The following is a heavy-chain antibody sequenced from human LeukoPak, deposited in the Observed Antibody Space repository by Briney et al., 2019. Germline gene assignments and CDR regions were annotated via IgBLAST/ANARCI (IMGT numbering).Heavy chain of an antibody. J-gene: IGHJ6*02. D-gene: IGHD1-26*01. V-gene: IGHV3-30*18. CDR3: AKGIVGATKGVDYYYGMDV. CDR1: GFTFSSYG. CDR2: ISYDGSNK. Sequence: GRSLRLSCAAPGFTFSSYGMHWVRQAPGKGLEWVAVISYDGSNKNYADSVKRRFTISRDNSKNTLYLQMNSLRAEDTAVYYCAKGIVGATKGVDYYYGMDVWGQGTTVTVSS.